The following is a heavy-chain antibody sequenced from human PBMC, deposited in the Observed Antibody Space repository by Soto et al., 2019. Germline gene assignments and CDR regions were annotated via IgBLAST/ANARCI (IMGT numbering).Heavy chain of an antibody. Sequence: QVQLVQSGAEVKRPGDSVTVSCKTSGYIFTRYGFPGSRQAPGQGLEWMGLIKPSGGSTTYAQKFQGRVTMTRDTPTSTVYMELRSLKSEDTAVYYCARVEGYSADERDWGQGTLVTVSS. V-gene: IGHV1-46*01. J-gene: IGHJ4*02. D-gene: IGHD5-12*01. CDR1: GYIFTRYG. CDR3: ARVEGYSADERD. CDR2: IKPSGGST.